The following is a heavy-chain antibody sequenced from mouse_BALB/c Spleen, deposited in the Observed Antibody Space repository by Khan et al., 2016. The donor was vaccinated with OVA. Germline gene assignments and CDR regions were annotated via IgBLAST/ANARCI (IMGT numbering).Heavy chain of an antibody. CDR2: ISSSDST. CDR1: GDSITSGY. Sequence: EVQLQESGPSLVKPSQTLSLTCSVTGDSITSGYWNWIRKFPGNKLEYMGYISSSDSTFYNPSLKSRISITRDTSKNQYYLQLNSVTTVDTATYYCARWNYRCAGYFDSWGQGTTLTVSS. D-gene: IGHD2-14*01. CDR3: ARWNYRCAGYFDS. J-gene: IGHJ2*01. V-gene: IGHV3-8*02.